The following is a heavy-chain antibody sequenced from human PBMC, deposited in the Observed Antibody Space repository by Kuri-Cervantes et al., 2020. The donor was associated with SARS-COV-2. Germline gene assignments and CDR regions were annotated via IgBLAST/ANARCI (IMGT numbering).Heavy chain of an antibody. CDR1: GGSFSGYS. Sequence: SETLSLTCAVYGGSFSGYSWTWIRQSPGKGLEWIGEINQSGSTNYNPSLKSRVTISPDTSKNQFSLKLRSVTAADTAVYSCARGATDISLVLVVMSGAAHYFDHWGRGTLVTVSS. D-gene: IGHD3-22*01. J-gene: IGHJ4*02. V-gene: IGHV4-34*01. CDR2: INQSGST. CDR3: ARGATDISLVLVVMSGAAHYFDH.